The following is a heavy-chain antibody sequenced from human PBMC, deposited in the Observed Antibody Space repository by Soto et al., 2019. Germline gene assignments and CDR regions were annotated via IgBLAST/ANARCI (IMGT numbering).Heavy chain of an antibody. D-gene: IGHD6-13*01. CDR3: ARTASIAAAGKNWFDP. Sequence: SETLSLTCTVPGGSISSYYWSWIRQPPGKVLEWIGYIYYSGSTNYNPSLKSRVTISVDTSKNQFSLKLSSVTAADTAVYYCARTASIAAAGKNWFDPWGQGTLVTVSS. J-gene: IGHJ5*02. CDR2: IYYSGST. V-gene: IGHV4-59*01. CDR1: GGSISSYY.